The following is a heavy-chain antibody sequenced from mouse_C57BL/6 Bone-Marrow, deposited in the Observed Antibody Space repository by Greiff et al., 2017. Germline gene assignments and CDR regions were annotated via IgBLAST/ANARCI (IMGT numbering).Heavy chain of an antibody. CDR2: IDPENGDT. J-gene: IGHJ3*01. CDR3: TFTTVVAPFAY. CDR1: GFNIKDDY. Sequence: EVQLQQSGAELVRPGASVKLSCTASGFNIKDDYMHWVKQRPEQGLEWIGWIDPENGDTEYASKFQGKATITADTSSNTAYLQLSRLTSEDTAVYYCTFTTVVAPFAYWGQGTLVTVSA. V-gene: IGHV14-4*01. D-gene: IGHD1-1*01.